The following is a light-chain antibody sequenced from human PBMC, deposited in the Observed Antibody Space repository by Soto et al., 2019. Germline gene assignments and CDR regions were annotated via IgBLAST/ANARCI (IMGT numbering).Light chain of an antibody. V-gene: IGKV3-20*01. J-gene: IGKJ3*01. CDR1: QSVSSSY. CDR2: GAS. CDR3: QQYGSSLFT. Sequence: EIVLTQSPGTLSLSPGERATLSCRASQSVSSSYLAWYQQKPGRAPRLLIYGASSRATGIPDRFSGSGSGTDFTLTISRLEPEDFAVYYCQQYGSSLFTFGPGTKVDIK.